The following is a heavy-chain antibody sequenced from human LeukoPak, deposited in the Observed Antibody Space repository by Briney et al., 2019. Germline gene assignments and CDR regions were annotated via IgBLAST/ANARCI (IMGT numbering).Heavy chain of an antibody. V-gene: IGHV3-23*01. CDR3: ARGVDGYNYGSFDP. Sequence: GGSLRLSCAASGFTFSSYAMSWVRQAPGKGLEWVSAISGSGGGTYYADSVKGRFTISRDNSKNTLYLQMNSLRAEDTAVYYCARGVDGYNYGSFDPWGQGTLVTVSS. CDR1: GFTFSSYA. J-gene: IGHJ5*02. D-gene: IGHD5-24*01. CDR2: ISGSGGGT.